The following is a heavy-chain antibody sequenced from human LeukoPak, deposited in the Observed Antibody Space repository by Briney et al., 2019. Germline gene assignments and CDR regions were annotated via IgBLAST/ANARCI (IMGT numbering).Heavy chain of an antibody. D-gene: IGHD2-2*01. CDR1: GGSISSGSYY. J-gene: IGHJ4*02. CDR2: IYTSGST. Sequence: SSQTLSLTCTVSGGSISSGSYYWSWIRQPAGKGLEWIGRIYTSGSTNYNPSLKSRVTISVDTSKSQFSLKLSSVTAADTAVYYCARRPGKYQPLPFDYWGQGTLVTVSS. CDR3: ARRPGKYQPLPFDY. V-gene: IGHV4-61*02.